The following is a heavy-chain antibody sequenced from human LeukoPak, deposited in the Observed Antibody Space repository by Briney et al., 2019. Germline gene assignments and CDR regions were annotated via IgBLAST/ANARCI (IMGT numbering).Heavy chain of an antibody. CDR2: ISYDGSNK. V-gene: IGHV3-30*18. J-gene: IGHJ4*02. CDR3: AKDRAVAGRSYFDY. CDR1: GITFSSYS. Sequence: PGGSLRLSCVASGITFSSYSMNWVRQAPGKGLEWVAVISYDGSNKYYADSVKGRFTISRDNSKNTLYLQMNSLRAEDTAVYYCAKDRAVAGRSYFDYWGQGTLVTVSS. D-gene: IGHD6-19*01.